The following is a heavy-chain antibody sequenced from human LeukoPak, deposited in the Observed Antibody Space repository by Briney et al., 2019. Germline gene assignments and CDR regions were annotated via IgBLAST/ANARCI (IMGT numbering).Heavy chain of an antibody. D-gene: IGHD2-15*01. J-gene: IGHJ4*02. CDR2: IKQDGSEK. Sequence: PGGSLRLSCAASGFTFSSYWMSWVRQAPGKGLEWVANIKQDGSEKYYVDSVKGRFTISRGNAKNSLYLQMNSLRAEDTAVYYCASFHCSGGSCYLDYWGQGTLVTVSS. CDR1: GFTFSSYW. CDR3: ASFHCSGGSCYLDY. V-gene: IGHV3-7*01.